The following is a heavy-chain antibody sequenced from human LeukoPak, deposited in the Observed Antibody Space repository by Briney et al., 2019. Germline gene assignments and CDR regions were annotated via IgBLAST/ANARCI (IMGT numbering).Heavy chain of an antibody. CDR1: GFTFSSYW. CDR3: ARDQSWFGGLSRAFGI. D-gene: IGHD3-10*01. CDR2: SDGSST. J-gene: IGHJ3*02. V-gene: IGHV3-74*01. Sequence: GGSLRLSCAASGFTFSSYWMHWVRQAPGKGLVWVSRSDGSSTSYADSVKGRFTISRDNAKNTLHLQMNSLRAEDTAVYYCARDQSWFGGLSRAFGIWGQGTMVTVSS.